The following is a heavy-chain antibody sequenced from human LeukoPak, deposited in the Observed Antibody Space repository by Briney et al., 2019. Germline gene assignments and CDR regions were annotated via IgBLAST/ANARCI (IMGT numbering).Heavy chain of an antibody. CDR1: GFTFSKAW. D-gene: IGHD3-10*01. Sequence: GGSLRLSCAASGFTFSKAWMNWVRKATGKGLEWVGHIQSKPDGGTADYAAPVKGRFTISRDDSKNTLYLVINSLKTEDTAVYYCTTRGHLRGIDHWGQGTLVTVSS. V-gene: IGHV3-15*01. CDR2: IQSKPDGGTA. CDR3: TTRGHLRGIDH. J-gene: IGHJ4*02.